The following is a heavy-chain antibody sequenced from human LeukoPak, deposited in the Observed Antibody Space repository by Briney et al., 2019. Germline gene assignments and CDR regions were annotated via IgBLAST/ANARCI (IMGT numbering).Heavy chain of an antibody. CDR2: IYNIGTT. D-gene: IGHD5-24*01. Sequence: PGGSLRLSCAASGFTVSSDYMSWVRQAPGKGLEWVSIIYNIGTTYYTDSVKXRFTISRDNAKNSLDLVMSSLRVDDTAVYYCARDRGDGTQSPFYSWGQGTVVTVAS. J-gene: IGHJ4*02. CDR3: ARDRGDGTQSPFYS. V-gene: IGHV3-53*01. CDR1: GFTVSSDY.